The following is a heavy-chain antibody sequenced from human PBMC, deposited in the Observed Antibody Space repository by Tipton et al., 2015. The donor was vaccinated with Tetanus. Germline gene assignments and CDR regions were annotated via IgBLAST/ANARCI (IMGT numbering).Heavy chain of an antibody. J-gene: IGHJ5*02. CDR1: GGSISGSSYY. V-gene: IGHV4-39*02. CDR2: IYYSGST. CDR3: ARDHFRTLTRPASFYNWFDP. Sequence: TLSLTCSVSGGSISGSSYYWSWIRQPPGKALEWIGSIYYSGSTFYHPSLQSRVTISVDTSKNQFSLKLSSVTAADTAVYYCARDHFRTLTRPASFYNWFDPWGQGTLVTVSS. D-gene: IGHD3/OR15-3a*01.